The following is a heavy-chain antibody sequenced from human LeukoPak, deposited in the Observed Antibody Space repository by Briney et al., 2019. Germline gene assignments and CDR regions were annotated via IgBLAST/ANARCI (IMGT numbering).Heavy chain of an antibody. Sequence: GGSLRLSCAGSGFTFSSYAMSWVRQAPGKGLEWVSAISDTGATTYDADSVKGRFTISRDNAKNSLYLQMNSLRAEDTAVYYCARDLVTTSGAFDIWGQGTMVTVSS. V-gene: IGHV3-23*01. J-gene: IGHJ3*02. CDR3: ARDLVTTSGAFDI. D-gene: IGHD3-9*01. CDR2: ISDTGATT. CDR1: GFTFSSYA.